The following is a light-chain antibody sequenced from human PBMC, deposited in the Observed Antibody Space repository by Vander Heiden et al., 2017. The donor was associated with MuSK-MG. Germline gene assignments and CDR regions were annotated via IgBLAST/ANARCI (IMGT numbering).Light chain of an antibody. J-gene: IGKJ3*01. CDR3: QQYYTIPLT. V-gene: IGKV4-1*01. CDR2: WAS. CDR1: QSVLYSFNNKNY. Sequence: DIVMTQSPDSLAVSLGERATINCKSSQSVLYSFNNKNYLAWYQHKPGQPPKLLIYWASIRQSGVPDRFSGSGSGTDFTLTISSLQAEDVAVYYCQQYYTIPLTFGPGTKVXIK.